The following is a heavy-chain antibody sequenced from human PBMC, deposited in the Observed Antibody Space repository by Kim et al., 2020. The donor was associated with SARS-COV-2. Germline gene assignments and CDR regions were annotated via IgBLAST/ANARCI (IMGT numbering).Heavy chain of an antibody. CDR2: ISGSGGST. Sequence: GGSLRLSCAASGFTFSSYAMSWVRQAPGKGLEWVSAISGSGGSTYYADSVKGRFTISRDNSKNTLYLQMNSLRAEDTAVYYCAPAGSSGYHQPPLDYWGQGTLVTVSS. J-gene: IGHJ4*02. D-gene: IGHD3-22*01. CDR1: GFTFSSYA. V-gene: IGHV3-23*01. CDR3: APAGSSGYHQPPLDY.